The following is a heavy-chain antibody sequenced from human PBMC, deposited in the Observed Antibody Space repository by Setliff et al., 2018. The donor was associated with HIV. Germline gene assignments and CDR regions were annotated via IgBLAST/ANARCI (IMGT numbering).Heavy chain of an antibody. V-gene: IGHV3-15*01. D-gene: IGHD3-10*01. CDR1: GFVVSNSY. Sequence: PGGSLRLSCAASGFVVSNSYMSWVRQAPGKGLEWVGRIKSKTDGGTTDYAAPVKGRFTISRDDSRSTLYLQMNSLITEDTALYYCTTAVAQNWYGSGNENYWGQGTLVTVS. J-gene: IGHJ4*02. CDR3: TTAVAQNWYGSGNENY. CDR2: IKSKTDGGTT.